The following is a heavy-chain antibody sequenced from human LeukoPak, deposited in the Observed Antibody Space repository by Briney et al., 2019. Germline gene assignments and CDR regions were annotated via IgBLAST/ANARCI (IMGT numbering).Heavy chain of an antibody. Sequence: ASVKVSCKASGFTFTDYLMHWVRQAPGQGLEWMGYIYPKSRDTNYEQNFQGRVTMTSDTSMSTVYMELTGLRSDDTAVYYCARDEAADGTNALDVWGQGTMVTVSS. D-gene: IGHD6-13*01. J-gene: IGHJ3*01. CDR3: ARDEAADGTNALDV. V-gene: IGHV1-2*02. CDR2: IYPKSRDT. CDR1: GFTFTDYL.